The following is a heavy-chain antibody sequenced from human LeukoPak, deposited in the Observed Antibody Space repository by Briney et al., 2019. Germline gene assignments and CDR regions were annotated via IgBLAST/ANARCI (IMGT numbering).Heavy chain of an antibody. CDR3: ARERYSTRHYMDV. CDR1: GFTFSDYA. Sequence: GGSLRLSCATSGFTFSDYAMHWVRQAPGKGLEWVAVISFDGNNKYYADSVKGRFTISRDNSKSTLYLQMNSLRAEDTAVYFCARERYSTRHYMDVWGKGTTVAVSS. D-gene: IGHD5-12*01. V-gene: IGHV3-30-3*01. J-gene: IGHJ6*03. CDR2: ISFDGNNK.